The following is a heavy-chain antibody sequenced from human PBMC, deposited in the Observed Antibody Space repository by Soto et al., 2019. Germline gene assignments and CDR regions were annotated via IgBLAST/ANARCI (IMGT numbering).Heavy chain of an antibody. V-gene: IGHV3-11*06. Sequence: GASLTLSCAASGFTFSDYYMSWILQAPGKGLEWVSYISSSSSYTNYADSVKGRFTISRDNAKNSLYLQMNSLRAEDTAVYYCARSGYYWPFDHWGQGTLVTVSA. D-gene: IGHD3-22*01. CDR1: GFTFSDYY. J-gene: IGHJ4*02. CDR3: ARSGYYWPFDH. CDR2: ISSSSSYT.